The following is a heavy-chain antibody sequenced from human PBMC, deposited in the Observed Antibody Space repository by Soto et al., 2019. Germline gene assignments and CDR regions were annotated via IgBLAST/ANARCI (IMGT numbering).Heavy chain of an antibody. J-gene: IGHJ6*03. V-gene: IGHV4-39*01. CDR3: ATQRGGAWDPYYYYMDV. Sequence: SETLSLTCTVSGASVSSDSYSWSWIRQPPGKGMEWIGSIYYSGRTKYNPSLKSRVTISVDTSKNQFSLKLSSVTAADTAVYYCATQRGGAWDPYYYYMDVWGKGTTVTVSS. D-gene: IGHD1-26*01. CDR1: GASVSSDSYS. CDR2: IYYSGRT.